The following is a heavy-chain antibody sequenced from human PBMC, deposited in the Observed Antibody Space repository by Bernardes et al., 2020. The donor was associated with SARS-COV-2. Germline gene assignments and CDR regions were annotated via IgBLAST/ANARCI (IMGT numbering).Heavy chain of an antibody. CDR1: GFALSNYN. CDR3: ARGVPVTVDGWYFDN. D-gene: IGHD3-10*01. Sequence: GSLRLSCAASGFALSNYNMNWVRQAPGKGLEWVSYISVSSSTRHYADSVRGRFTISRDNAKNSLYLQMNSLRDGDTALYYCARGVPVTVDGWYFDNWGQGTLVTVSS. V-gene: IGHV3-48*02. J-gene: IGHJ4*02. CDR2: ISVSSSTR.